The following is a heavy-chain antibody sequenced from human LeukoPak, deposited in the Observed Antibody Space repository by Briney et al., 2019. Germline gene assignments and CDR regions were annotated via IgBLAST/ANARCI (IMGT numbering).Heavy chain of an antibody. CDR3: ARDRERITIFGVAPAFDY. D-gene: IGHD3-3*01. CDR1: GGTFSSYA. Sequence: GASVKVSCKASGGTFSSYAISWVRQAPGQGLEWMGGIIPIFGTANYAQKFQGRVTITADESTSTAYMELSSLRSEDTAVYYCARDRERITIFGVAPAFDYWGQGTLVTVSS. V-gene: IGHV1-69*13. J-gene: IGHJ4*02. CDR2: IIPIFGTA.